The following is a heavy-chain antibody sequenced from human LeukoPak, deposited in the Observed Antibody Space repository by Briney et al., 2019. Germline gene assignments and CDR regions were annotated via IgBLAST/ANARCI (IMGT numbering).Heavy chain of an antibody. J-gene: IGHJ4*02. CDR2: ISGSGGST. CDR3: AKGPLTEVAGTTWDY. D-gene: IGHD6-19*01. CDR1: GFTFSSYA. V-gene: IGHV3-23*01. Sequence: GGSLRLSCAASGFTFSSYAMSWVRQAPGKGLEWVSAISGSGGSTYFADSVKGRFTISRDNSKNTLYLQMNSLRAEDTAVYYCAKGPLTEVAGTTWDYWGQGTLVTVSS.